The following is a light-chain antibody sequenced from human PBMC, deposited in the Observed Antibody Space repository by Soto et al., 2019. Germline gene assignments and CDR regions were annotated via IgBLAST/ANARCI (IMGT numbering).Light chain of an antibody. CDR2: AAS. Sequence: EIVLPQSPATLALSPGERATLSCRASRSFASSYLAWYQHKPGQAPRLLIYAASSRATCIPDRFIGSGSGTDFTLTISRLEPDDSAVYYCHHYDSSPPYTFGQGTKLEI. V-gene: IGKV3-20*01. J-gene: IGKJ2*01. CDR3: HHYDSSPPYT. CDR1: RSFASSY.